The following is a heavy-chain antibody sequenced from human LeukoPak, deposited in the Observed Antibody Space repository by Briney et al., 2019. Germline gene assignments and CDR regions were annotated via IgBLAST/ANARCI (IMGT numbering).Heavy chain of an antibody. CDR2: ITWNSGNR. CDR3: ARVGLGVTKFFDY. D-gene: IGHD4-17*01. J-gene: IGHJ4*02. V-gene: IGHV3-9*01. Sequence: GRSLRLSCAASGFTFDDFAMHWVRQVPGKGLEWVSGITWNSGNRVYADSVKGRFTISRDNAKNSLYLQMNSLRAEDTAVYYCARVGLGVTKFFDYWGQGTLVTVSS. CDR1: GFTFDDFA.